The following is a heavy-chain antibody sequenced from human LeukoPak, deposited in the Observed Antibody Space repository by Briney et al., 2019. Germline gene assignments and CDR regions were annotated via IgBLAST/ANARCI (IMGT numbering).Heavy chain of an antibody. CDR1: GGTFSSYA. V-gene: IGHV1-69*01. CDR2: IIPIFGTA. J-gene: IGHJ6*02. CDR3: ARDQAVAGTIYYYGMDV. Sequence: ASLKLSCTASGGTFSSYAISWVRQAPGQGLEWMGGIIPIFGTANYAQNLQGRVTITADESTSTAYMELSSLRSEDTAVYYCARDQAVAGTIYYYGMDVWGQGTTITVSS. D-gene: IGHD6-19*01.